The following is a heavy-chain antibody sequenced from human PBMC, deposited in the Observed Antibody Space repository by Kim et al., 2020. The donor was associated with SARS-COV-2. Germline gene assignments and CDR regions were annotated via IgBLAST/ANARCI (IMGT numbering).Heavy chain of an antibody. CDR2: ISGGGGNT. J-gene: IGHJ4*02. Sequence: GGSLRLSCAASGFTFSSHAMSWVRQAPGKGLQWVSSISGGGGNTDYADSVKGRFTISRENSKNTLYLQMNSLRAEDTAVYYCAPPGDDYNFFEYWGQGTLVTVSS. CDR1: GFTFSSHA. D-gene: IGHD3-10*01. CDR3: APPGDDYNFFEY. V-gene: IGHV3-23*01.